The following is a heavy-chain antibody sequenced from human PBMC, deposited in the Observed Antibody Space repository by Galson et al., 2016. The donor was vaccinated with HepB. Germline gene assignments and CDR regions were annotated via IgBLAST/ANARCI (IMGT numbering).Heavy chain of an antibody. CDR1: GFTFGYSW. CDR2: IKSRHNGGTT. Sequence: SLRLSCAASGFTFGYSWMSWVRQAPGKGLEWVGRIKSRHNGGTTDLAAPVKGRFIVSRDDSTSTLYLQMNRLATEDTAVYYCAKEPHFDYWGQGTPVTVSS. V-gene: IGHV3-15*01. CDR3: AKEPHFDY. J-gene: IGHJ4*02.